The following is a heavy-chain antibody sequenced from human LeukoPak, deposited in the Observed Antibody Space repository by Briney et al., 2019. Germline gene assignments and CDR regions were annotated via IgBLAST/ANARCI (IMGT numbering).Heavy chain of an antibody. CDR1: GGSFSGYY. V-gene: IGHV3-7*01. J-gene: IGHJ6*03. CDR3: ARAATVVVPAADYMDV. Sequence: PSETLSLTCAVYGGSFSGYYWSWIRQPPGKGLEWVANIKQDGSEKYYVDSVKGRFTISRDNAKNSLYLQMNSLRAEDTAVYYCARAATVVVPAADYMDVWGKGTTVTVSS. CDR2: IKQDGSEK. D-gene: IGHD2-2*01.